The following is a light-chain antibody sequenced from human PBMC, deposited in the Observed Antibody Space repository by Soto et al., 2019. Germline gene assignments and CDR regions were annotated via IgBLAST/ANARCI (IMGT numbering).Light chain of an antibody. Sequence: DIQMTQSPSSLSASVGDRVTITCRASQSISNALNWYQQKPGKAPKVLIYAASSLQSGVPSRFSGSASGTNFTLTISSLQPEDCATYSCQQSYSTPLTFGGGTKVEIK. V-gene: IGKV1-39*01. CDR2: AAS. J-gene: IGKJ4*01. CDR3: QQSYSTPLT. CDR1: QSISNA.